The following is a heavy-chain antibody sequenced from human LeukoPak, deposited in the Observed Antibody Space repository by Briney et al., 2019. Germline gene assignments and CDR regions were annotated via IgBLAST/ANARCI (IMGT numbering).Heavy chain of an antibody. J-gene: IGHJ6*03. Sequence: SETLSLTCTVSGGSISSYYWSWIRQPAGKGLEWIGRIYTSGSTNYNPSLKSRVTMSVDTSKNQFSLKLSSVTAADTAVYYCARDMNGYCRGGSCYSIAYYYYYMDVWGKGTTVTVSS. CDR1: GGSISSYY. D-gene: IGHD2-15*01. CDR2: IYTSGST. V-gene: IGHV4-4*07. CDR3: ARDMNGYCRGGSCYSIAYYYYYMDV.